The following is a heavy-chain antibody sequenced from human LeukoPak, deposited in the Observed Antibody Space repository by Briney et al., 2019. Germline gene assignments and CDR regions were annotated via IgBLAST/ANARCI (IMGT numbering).Heavy chain of an antibody. Sequence: SVKVSCKASGGTFSSYAISWVRQAPGQGLEWMGGIIPIFGTANYAQKFQGRVTITADESTSTAYMELSSLRSEDTAVYYCARVTGRPRVEFDYWGQGTLVTVPS. V-gene: IGHV1-69*01. CDR3: ARVTGRPRVEFDY. D-gene: IGHD1-1*01. CDR2: IIPIFGTA. CDR1: GGTFSSYA. J-gene: IGHJ4*02.